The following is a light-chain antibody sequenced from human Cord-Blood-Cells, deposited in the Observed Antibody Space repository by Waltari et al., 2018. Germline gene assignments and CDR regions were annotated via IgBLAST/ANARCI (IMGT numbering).Light chain of an antibody. V-gene: IGKV1-27*01. CDR2: AAS. J-gene: IGKJ3*01. CDR3: QKYNSAPRT. Sequence: IQLTQSQSSLSASVGDSVTITCRASQGISNYLAWYQQKPGKVPKLLIYAASTLQSGVPSRFSGSGSGTDFTLTISSLQPEDVATYYCQKYNSAPRTFGPGTKVDIK. CDR1: QGISNY.